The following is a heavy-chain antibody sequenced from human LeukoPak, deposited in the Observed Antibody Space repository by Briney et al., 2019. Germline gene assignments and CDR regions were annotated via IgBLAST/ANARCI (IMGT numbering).Heavy chain of an antibody. CDR3: AIDRMVGWFDP. V-gene: IGHV1-18*01. D-gene: IGHD2-15*01. Sequence: ASVKVSCKASGYAFTSYGISWVRQAPGQGLEWMGWISGYNGNTNYAQKLQGRVTMTTDTSASTAYMELSSLRSEDTAVYYCAIDRMVGWFDPWGQGTLVTVSS. J-gene: IGHJ5*02. CDR2: ISGYNGNT. CDR1: GYAFTSYG.